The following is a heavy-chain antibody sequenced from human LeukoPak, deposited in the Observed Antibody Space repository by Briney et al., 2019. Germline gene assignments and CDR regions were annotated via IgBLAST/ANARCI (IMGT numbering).Heavy chain of an antibody. CDR1: GFTFSSYA. J-gene: IGHJ4*02. Sequence: GGSLRPSCAASGFTFSSYAMHWVRQAPGKGLEWVAVISYDGSNKYYADSVKGRFTISRDNSKNTLYLQMNSLRAEDTAVFYCARDLITMVRGAPNYWGQGTLVTVSS. V-gene: IGHV3-30-3*01. CDR3: ARDLITMVRGAPNY. CDR2: ISYDGSNK. D-gene: IGHD3-10*01.